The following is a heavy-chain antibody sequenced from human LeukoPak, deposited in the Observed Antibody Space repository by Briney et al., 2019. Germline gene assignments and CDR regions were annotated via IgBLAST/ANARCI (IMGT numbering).Heavy chain of an antibody. V-gene: IGHV4-38-2*01. CDR3: ARGSGYSSGWNWFDP. CDR1: GYSISSGYY. CDR2: IHHSGST. J-gene: IGHJ5*02. D-gene: IGHD6-19*01. Sequence: SETLSLTCAVSGYSISSGYYWGWLRQPPGKGLEWIGSIHHSGSTYYRPSLKSRVTISVDTSKNQFSLKVSSVTAADTAVYYCARGSGYSSGWNWFDPWGQGTLVTVSS.